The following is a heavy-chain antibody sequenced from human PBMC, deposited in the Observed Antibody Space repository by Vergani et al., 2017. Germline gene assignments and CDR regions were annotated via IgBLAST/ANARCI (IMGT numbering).Heavy chain of an antibody. Sequence: EVQLVESGGGLVKPGGSLRLSCAASGFTFSSYSMNWVRQAPGKGLEWVSSISSSSSYIYYADSVKGRFTISRDNAKNSLYLQMNSLRAEDTAVYYCAGGTRYNWNPGWFDPWGQGTLVTVSS. D-gene: IGHD1-20*01. CDR3: AGGTRYNWNPGWFDP. CDR2: ISSSSSYI. CDR1: GFTFSSYS. J-gene: IGHJ5*02. V-gene: IGHV3-21*01.